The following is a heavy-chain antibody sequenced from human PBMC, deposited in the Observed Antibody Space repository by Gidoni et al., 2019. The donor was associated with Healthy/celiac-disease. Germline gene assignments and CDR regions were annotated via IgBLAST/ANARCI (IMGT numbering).Heavy chain of an antibody. J-gene: IGHJ3*02. D-gene: IGHD6-13*01. CDR3: ARDGIAAAGTGAFDI. CDR2: ILYDGSNK. V-gene: IGHV3-33*01. CDR1: GFTFSSYG. Sequence: QVQLVESGGGVVQPGRSLRLSCAGCGFTFSSYGMHWVRQAPGKGLECVSVILYDGSNKYYADSVKGRFTIARDNSKNTLYLQMNSLRAEDTAVYYCARDGIAAAGTGAFDIWGQGTMVTVSA.